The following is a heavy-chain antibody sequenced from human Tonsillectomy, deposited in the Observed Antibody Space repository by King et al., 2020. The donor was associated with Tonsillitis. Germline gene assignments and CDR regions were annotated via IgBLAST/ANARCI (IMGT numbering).Heavy chain of an antibody. D-gene: IGHD6-13*01. CDR1: GGSISSYY. J-gene: IGHJ4*02. V-gene: IGHV4-59*01. CDR3: ARGSGYLSFDY. CDR2: IYYSGST. Sequence: VQLQESGPGLVKPSETLSLTCTVSGGSISSYYWSWIRQPPGKGLEWIGYIYYSGSTNYNPSLKSRVTISVDTSKNQFSLKLSSVTAADTAVYYCARGSGYLSFDYWGQGTLVTVSS.